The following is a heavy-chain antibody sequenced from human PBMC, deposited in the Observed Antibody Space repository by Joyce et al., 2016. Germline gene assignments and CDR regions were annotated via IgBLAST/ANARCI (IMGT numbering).Heavy chain of an antibody. Sequence: EVQLVESGGGLVQPGGSLKLSCAVPGFTLSGASVHWFRQAAGKGLEWVGRIRSRANGDATAYAASVKGRFSISIDDSKNTAYLQMNSLKTEDTAVYYCSNYDLWSGYSPSRDVWGQGSTVTVSS. CDR3: SNYDLWSGYSPSRDV. CDR1: GFTLSGAS. D-gene: IGHD3-3*01. CDR2: IRSRANGDAT. J-gene: IGHJ6*02. V-gene: IGHV3-73*02.